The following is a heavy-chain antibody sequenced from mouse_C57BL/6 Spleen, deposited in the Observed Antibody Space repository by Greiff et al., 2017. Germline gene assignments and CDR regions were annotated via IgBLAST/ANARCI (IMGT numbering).Heavy chain of an antibody. CDR3: ARHEDRDYGSSYYFDD. Sequence: VQLQESGAELVKPGASVKLSCKASGYTFTEYTIHWVKQRSGQGLEWIGWFYPGSGSIKYNEKFKDKATLTADKSSSTVYMELSRLTSEDSAVYFGARHEDRDYGSSYYFDDWGQGTTLTVSS. CDR1: GYTFTEYT. D-gene: IGHD1-1*01. J-gene: IGHJ2*01. CDR2: FYPGSGSI. V-gene: IGHV1-62-2*01.